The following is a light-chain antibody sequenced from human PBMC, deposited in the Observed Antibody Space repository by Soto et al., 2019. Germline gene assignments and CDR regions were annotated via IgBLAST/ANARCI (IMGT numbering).Light chain of an antibody. V-gene: IGKV3-11*01. J-gene: IGKJ5*01. CDR3: QQRSNWPPFT. CDR2: DAS. Sequence: EIVLTQSPATLSLSPGGRATLSFRASQSVSNYLAWYQQKPGQAPRLLIYDASNRATDIPARFSGSGSGTDFTLTISSLEPEDFAVYYCQQRSNWPPFTFGQGTRLEIK. CDR1: QSVSNY.